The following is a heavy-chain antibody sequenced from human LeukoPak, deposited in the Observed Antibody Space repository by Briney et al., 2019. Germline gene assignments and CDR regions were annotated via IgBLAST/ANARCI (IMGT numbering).Heavy chain of an antibody. Sequence: SVKVSCKASGGTFSSYAISWVRQAPGQGLERMGRIIPILGIANYAQKFQGRVTITADKSTSTAYMELSSLRSEDTAVYYCARELVSAYDYDILTGSYYYGMDVWGQGTTVTVSS. J-gene: IGHJ6*02. CDR1: GGTFSSYA. CDR2: IIPILGIA. D-gene: IGHD3-9*01. V-gene: IGHV1-69*04. CDR3: ARELVSAYDYDILTGSYYYGMDV.